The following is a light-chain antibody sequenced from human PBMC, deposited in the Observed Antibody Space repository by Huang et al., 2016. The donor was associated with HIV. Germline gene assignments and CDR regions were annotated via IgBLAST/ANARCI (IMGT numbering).Light chain of an antibody. CDR3: HQYNNWLLS. CDR1: RSVSTN. CDR2: GSS. Sequence: EIVMTQSPATLSVSPGQRVTISCRANRSVSTNLAWYQQRHGQAPRLLIYGSSTRAPCIPARFSGSGSGTDFSLTISSLQSEDFALYYCHQYNNWLLSFGGGTRV. J-gene: IGKJ4*01. V-gene: IGKV3-15*01.